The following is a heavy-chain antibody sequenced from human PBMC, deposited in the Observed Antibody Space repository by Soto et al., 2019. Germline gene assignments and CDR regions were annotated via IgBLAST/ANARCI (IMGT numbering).Heavy chain of an antibody. CDR3: ERGRPGNQHDFDY. CDR2: IFTNGSGI. Sequence: PGWSLRHSVVDGECVVCGGSLVSVRQAPGKGLEWVSYIFTNGSGIYYADSVKGRFTISRDNAKNLLYLQMNSLRAEDTAVYYCERGRPGNQHDFDYWGQGNMVTVSS. CDR1: ECVVCGGS. J-gene: IGHJ4*02. D-gene: IGHD3-10*01. V-gene: IGHV3-48*04.